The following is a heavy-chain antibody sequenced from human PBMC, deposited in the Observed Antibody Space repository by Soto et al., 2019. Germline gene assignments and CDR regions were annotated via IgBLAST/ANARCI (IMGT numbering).Heavy chain of an antibody. CDR3: ARCSFSREYRHYFYMDV. CDR1: GVSISSDC. Sequence: QGHLQESGPGLVQPSETLSLTCTVSGVSISSDCWSWIRQPPGKGLEWIGYVYNSGGSSYNPSLKSRVTRSIDTSENKCSLKLTSLTAAATAVYCFARCSFSREYRHYFYMDVWCKGTTVAVTS. J-gene: IGHJ6*03. D-gene: IGHD3-16*02. V-gene: IGHV4-59*13. CDR2: VYNSGGS.